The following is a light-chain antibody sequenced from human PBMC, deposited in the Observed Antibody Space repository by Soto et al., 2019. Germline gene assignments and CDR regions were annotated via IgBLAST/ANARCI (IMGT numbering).Light chain of an antibody. CDR2: GAS. CDR3: QQYNNWPPGT. V-gene: IGKV3-15*01. CDR1: QSVSSN. Sequence: EIVMTQSPATLSVSPGERATLSCRASQSVSSNLAWYQQKPGQAPRLLIYGASTRATGIPARFSGNGSGTEFTLTISRVQSEDFAVYYCQQYNNWPPGTFGQGTKLEIK. J-gene: IGKJ2*01.